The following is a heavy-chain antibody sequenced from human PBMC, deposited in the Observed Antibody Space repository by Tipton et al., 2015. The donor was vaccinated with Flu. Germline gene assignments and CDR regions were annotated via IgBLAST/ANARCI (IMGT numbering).Heavy chain of an antibody. D-gene: IGHD3-22*01. Sequence: SLRLSCTASGFTFGDYLMSWVRQAPGKGLEWVGFIRSKAYGGTTEYAASVKVRFTISRDDSKSIAYLQMNSLKTEDTAVYYCTTTFYYDSSGYSWVDAFDIWGQGTMVTVSS. J-gene: IGHJ3*02. CDR2: IRSKAYGGTT. CDR3: TTTFYYDSSGYSWVDAFDI. CDR1: GFTFGDYL. V-gene: IGHV3-49*04.